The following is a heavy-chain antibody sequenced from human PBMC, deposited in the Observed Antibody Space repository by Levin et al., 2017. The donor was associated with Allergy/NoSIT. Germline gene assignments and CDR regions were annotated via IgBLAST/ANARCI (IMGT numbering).Heavy chain of an antibody. CDR2: LYFNENP. V-gene: IGHV4-4*07. CDR1: GGSISSYY. D-gene: IGHD3-10*01. J-gene: IGHJ4*02. CDR3: AILEGSGKYDY. Sequence: SETLSLTCNVSGGSISSYYWSWIRQPADKGLEWIGRLYFNENPNYNPSLKSRVTMSVDTSKNQFSLKLSSVTAADTAVYYCAILEGSGKYDYWGQGTLVTVSS.